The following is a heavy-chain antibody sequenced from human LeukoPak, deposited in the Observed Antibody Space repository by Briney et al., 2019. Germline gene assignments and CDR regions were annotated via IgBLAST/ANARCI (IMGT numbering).Heavy chain of an antibody. CDR3: VTYYVYGGGRGH. CDR1: GDSVSSGNYH. J-gene: IGHJ4*02. CDR2: QSGHT. D-gene: IGHD2-21*01. Sequence: SETLFLTCSVSGDSVSSGNYHWSWIRQAPGKGLEWIGQSGHTNYNPSLKSRVIISKDTSKNQFSLTLNTATGADTAMYYCVTYYVYGGGRGHWGPGTLVIVSS. V-gene: IGHV4-61*01.